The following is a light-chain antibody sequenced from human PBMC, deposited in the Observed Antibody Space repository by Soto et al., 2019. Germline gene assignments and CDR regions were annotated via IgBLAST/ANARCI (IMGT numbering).Light chain of an antibody. Sequence: EIVMTQSPATLSVSPGERATLSFRASQYIGSNLAWYQQKPGQAPRLLIYGASTRATGIPARFSGSGSGTEFTLTISSLQSEDFAVYYCEQYNNWPITFGQGTRLEIK. V-gene: IGKV3-15*01. CDR1: QYIGSN. CDR2: GAS. CDR3: EQYNNWPIT. J-gene: IGKJ5*01.